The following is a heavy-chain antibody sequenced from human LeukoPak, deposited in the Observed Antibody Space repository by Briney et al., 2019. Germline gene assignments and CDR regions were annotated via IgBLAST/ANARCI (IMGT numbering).Heavy chain of an antibody. J-gene: IGHJ4*02. Sequence: PGGSLRLSCAASGFSFSGYGMYWVRQAPGKGLEWVAFIRYDGSAKFYSESVKGRFTISRDNSKSTLFLHMNSLRAEDTAVYYCARVPVGSYSFDYWGQGTLVTVSS. CDR3: ARVPVGSYSFDY. CDR1: GFSFSGYG. V-gene: IGHV3-30*02. CDR2: IRYDGSAK. D-gene: IGHD1-26*01.